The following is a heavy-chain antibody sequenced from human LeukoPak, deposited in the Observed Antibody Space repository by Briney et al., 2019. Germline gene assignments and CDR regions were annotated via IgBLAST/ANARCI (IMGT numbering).Heavy chain of an antibody. CDR2: ISGDSRYI. D-gene: IGHD6-13*01. Sequence: GGSLTLSCAASGFTFSDYSLNWVRQAPGKGLEWVSCISGDSRYIYYADSLKGRSTISRDNARNSLYLHMNNPRAEDTAVYYCARGPFSSSWSEFDYWGQGTLVTVSS. J-gene: IGHJ4*02. CDR3: ARGPFSSSWSEFDY. V-gene: IGHV3-21*06. CDR1: GFTFSDYS.